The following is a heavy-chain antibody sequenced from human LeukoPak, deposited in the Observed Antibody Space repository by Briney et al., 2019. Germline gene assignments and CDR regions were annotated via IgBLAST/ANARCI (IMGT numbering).Heavy chain of an antibody. D-gene: IGHD2-2*01. J-gene: IGHJ4*02. CDR3: ARGEGYCSSTSCYVFDY. Sequence: PSRTLSLTCTVSGGSISSGGYYWSWIRQHPGKDLEWIGCIYYSVSTYYNQSLKSRVTISIDTSKNQFSLKLSSVTAADTAVYYCARGEGYCSSTSCYVFDYWGQGTLVTLPS. V-gene: IGHV4-31*03. CDR2: IYYSVST. CDR1: GGSISSGGYY.